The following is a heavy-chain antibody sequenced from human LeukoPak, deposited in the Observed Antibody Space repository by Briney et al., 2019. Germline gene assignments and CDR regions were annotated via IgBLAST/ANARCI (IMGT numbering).Heavy chain of an antibody. V-gene: IGHV3-23*01. CDR2: ISSSGGST. J-gene: IGHJ4*02. Sequence: PGGSLRLSCAASRFTFSSYAMSWVRQAPGKGLEWVSAISSSGGSTYYADSVRGRFTISRDNSKNTLYLQMNSLRAEDTAVYYCAKDLTATVVTPMGPFDYWGQGTLVTVSS. D-gene: IGHD4-23*01. CDR3: AKDLTATVVTPMGPFDY. CDR1: RFTFSSYA.